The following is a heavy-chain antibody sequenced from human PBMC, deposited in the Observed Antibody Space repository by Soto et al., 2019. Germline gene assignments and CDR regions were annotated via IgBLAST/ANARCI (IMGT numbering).Heavy chain of an antibody. CDR2: IYHSGGT. V-gene: IGHV4-30-2*01. D-gene: IGHD4-17*01. CDR1: GGPITSGGYS. J-gene: IGHJ5*02. Sequence: SETLSLTCAVSGGPITSGGYSWSWIRQPPGKGLEWIGYIYHSGGTYYNPSLKSRVTLSIDRTRKQFSLKLKSVTAADTAVYFCARTMTTSGWFDPWGQGTLVTVSS. CDR3: ARTMTTSGWFDP.